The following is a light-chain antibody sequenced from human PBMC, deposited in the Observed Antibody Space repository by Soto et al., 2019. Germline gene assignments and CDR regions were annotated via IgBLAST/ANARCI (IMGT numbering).Light chain of an antibody. CDR2: DVS. V-gene: IGLV2-14*03. CDR3: SSYTSISTYV. J-gene: IGLJ1*01. CDR1: SSDVGGYDF. Sequence: QSALTQPASVSLSPGQSITISCTGTSSDVGGYDFVSLYQHHPGKAPRLMIYDVSHRPSGVSDRFSASKSGNTASLTISGLLAEDEADYYCSSYTSISTYVFGTGTKVTVL.